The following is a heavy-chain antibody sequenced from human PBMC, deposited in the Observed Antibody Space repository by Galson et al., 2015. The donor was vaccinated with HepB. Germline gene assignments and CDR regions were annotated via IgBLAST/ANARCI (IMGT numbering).Heavy chain of an antibody. CDR2: LYYSGNT. CDR3: ARGRYVSTSSSIYWFDP. CDR1: GFTFSDFY. V-gene: IGHV4-38-2*01. Sequence: LRLSCAASGFTFSDFYMSWIRQAPGKGLEWIGSLYYSGNTYYTPSLKSRVTISLHTSKNQLSLKLLSVTAADTAVYYCARGRYVSTSSSIYWFDPWGQGTLVTVSS. J-gene: IGHJ5*02. D-gene: IGHD2-2*01.